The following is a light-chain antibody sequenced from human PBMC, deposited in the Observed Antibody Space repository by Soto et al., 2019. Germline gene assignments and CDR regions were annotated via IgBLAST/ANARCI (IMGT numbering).Light chain of an antibody. Sequence: DIQMTQSPSTLSASVGERVTITCRASQSISSWLAWYQQKPGKAPKLLIYDASSLESGVPSRFSGSGSGTEFTLTISSLQPDDVATYYCQQYNSYPLTFGGGTKVEIK. CDR2: DAS. CDR1: QSISSW. V-gene: IGKV1-5*01. CDR3: QQYNSYPLT. J-gene: IGKJ4*01.